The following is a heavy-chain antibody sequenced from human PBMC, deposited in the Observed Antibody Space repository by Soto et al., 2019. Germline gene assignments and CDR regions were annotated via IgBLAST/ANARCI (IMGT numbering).Heavy chain of an antibody. Sequence: GGSLRLSCAASGFSFGSYALSWVRQAPGKGLEWVSTISGSDGKTFYADSVKGRFSISRDTSQSTLYLQMNSLGADDTAMYYCARWSYLDYWGQGTRVTVSS. V-gene: IGHV3-23*01. J-gene: IGHJ4*02. D-gene: IGHD3-3*01. CDR1: GFSFGSYA. CDR3: ARWSYLDY. CDR2: ISGSDGKT.